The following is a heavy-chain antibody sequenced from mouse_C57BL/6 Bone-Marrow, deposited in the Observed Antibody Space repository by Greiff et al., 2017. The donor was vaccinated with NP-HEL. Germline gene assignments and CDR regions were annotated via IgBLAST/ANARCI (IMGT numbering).Heavy chain of an antibody. CDR1: GYTFTDYN. D-gene: IGHD4-1*01. Sequence: VQLQQSGPELVKPGASVKIPCKASGYTFTDYNMDWVKQSHGKSLEWIGDINPNNGGTIYNQKFKGKATLTVDKSSSTAYMELRSLTSEDTAVYYCARGLGHGYFDVWGTGTTVTVSS. J-gene: IGHJ1*03. V-gene: IGHV1-18*01. CDR2: INPNNGGT. CDR3: ARGLGHGYFDV.